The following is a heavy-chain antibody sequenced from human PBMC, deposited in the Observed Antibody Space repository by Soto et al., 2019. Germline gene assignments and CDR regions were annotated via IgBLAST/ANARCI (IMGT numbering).Heavy chain of an antibody. J-gene: IGHJ5*02. CDR2: IYYSGST. CDR3: ARDVSYYYDSSGYYINWFDP. Sequence: PSETLSLTCTVSGGSISSYYWSWIRQPPGKGLEWIGYIYYSGSTNYNPSLKSRVTISVDTSKNQFSLKLSSVTAADTAVYYCARDVSYYYDSSGYYINWFDPWGQGTLVTVS. V-gene: IGHV4-59*01. CDR1: GGSISSYY. D-gene: IGHD3-22*01.